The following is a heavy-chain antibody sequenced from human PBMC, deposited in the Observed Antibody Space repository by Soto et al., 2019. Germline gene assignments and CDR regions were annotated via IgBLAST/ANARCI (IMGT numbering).Heavy chain of an antibody. J-gene: IGHJ4*02. CDR3: ARYAAVAGILDY. V-gene: IGHV4-39*01. Sequence: QLQLQESGPGLVKPSETLSLTCTVSGGSISSSSYKWGWIRQPPGKSLEWIGNIFYSGSTYYNPSLKSGVTLSVDTSKNQFSLTLSSVTAADTAVYYCARYAAVAGILDYWGQGTLVTVSS. CDR2: IFYSGST. D-gene: IGHD6-19*01. CDR1: GGSISSSSYK.